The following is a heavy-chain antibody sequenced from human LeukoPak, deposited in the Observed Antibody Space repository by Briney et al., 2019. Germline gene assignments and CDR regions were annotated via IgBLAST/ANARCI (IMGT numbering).Heavy chain of an antibody. CDR1: GFTFSSYA. J-gene: IGHJ4*02. D-gene: IGHD3-9*01. Sequence: GGSLRLPCAASGFTFSSYAMSWVRQAPGKGLEWVSAISGSGGSTYYADSVKGRFTISRDNSKNTLYLQMNSLRAEDTAVYYCASYYDILTGYYGGFDYWGQGTLVTVSS. V-gene: IGHV3-23*01. CDR3: ASYYDILTGYYGGFDY. CDR2: ISGSGGST.